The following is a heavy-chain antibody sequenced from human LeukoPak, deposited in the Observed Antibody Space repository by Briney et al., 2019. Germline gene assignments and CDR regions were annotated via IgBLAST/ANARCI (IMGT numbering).Heavy chain of an antibody. J-gene: IGHJ4*02. D-gene: IGHD3/OR15-3a*01. CDR1: GFIFSKFW. CDR3: ARGDDFSGDY. V-gene: IGHV3-7*04. Sequence: PGGSLSLSCVASGFIFSKFWMSWVRQAPGKGLEWVANIHPEGNEKYHVDSVKGRFAISRDNTKNLLHLEMDSLRVEDTAVYYCARGDDFSGDYWGQGTRVTVSS. CDR2: IHPEGNEK.